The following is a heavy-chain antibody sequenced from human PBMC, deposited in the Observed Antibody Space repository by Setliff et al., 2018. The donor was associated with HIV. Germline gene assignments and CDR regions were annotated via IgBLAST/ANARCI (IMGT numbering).Heavy chain of an antibody. J-gene: IGHJ4*02. CDR2: ISGSGGSP. D-gene: IGHD3-22*01. V-gene: IGHV3-23*01. Sequence: LRLSCAASGLTFSSYAMSWVRQAPGKGLEWVSSISGSGGSPYYADSVKGRFTISRDNSKNTLYLQMNSLRAEDTAVYYCAKDLVYYDSSGDLDYWGQGTLVTVSS. CDR1: GLTFSSYA. CDR3: AKDLVYYDSSGDLDY.